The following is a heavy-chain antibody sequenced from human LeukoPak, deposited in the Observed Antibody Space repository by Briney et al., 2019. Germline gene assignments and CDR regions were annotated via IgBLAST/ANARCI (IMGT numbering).Heavy chain of an antibody. CDR3: ARRLYTNGWYYFDY. Sequence: GGSLRLSCAASGLTFSGYGIHWVRQAPGKGLEWVAFLSYDGTNKFYADSVRGRFTISGDSSKNTLYLQMNTLSADDTAVYYCARRLYTNGWYYFDYWGQGTLVTVSS. D-gene: IGHD6-19*01. CDR1: GLTFSGYG. V-gene: IGHV3-33*05. CDR2: LSYDGTNK. J-gene: IGHJ4*02.